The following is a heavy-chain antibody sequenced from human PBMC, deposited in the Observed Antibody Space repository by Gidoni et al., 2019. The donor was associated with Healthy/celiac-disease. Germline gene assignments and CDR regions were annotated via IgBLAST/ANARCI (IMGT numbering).Heavy chain of an antibody. CDR1: GFTVSRNY. D-gene: IGHD3-22*01. CDR3: ARPGFLGYYDSSASDFDY. CDR2: IYSGGST. Sequence: EVQLVESGGGLVQPGGSLRLSCAASGFTVSRNYMSWVRQAPGKGLEWVSVIYSGGSTYYADSVKGRFTISRDNSKNTLYLQMNSLRAEDTAVYYCARPGFLGYYDSSASDFDYWGQGTLVTVSS. V-gene: IGHV3-66*02. J-gene: IGHJ4*02.